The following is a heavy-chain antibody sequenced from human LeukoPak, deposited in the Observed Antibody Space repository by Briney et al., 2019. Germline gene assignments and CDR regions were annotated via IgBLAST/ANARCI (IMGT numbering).Heavy chain of an antibody. J-gene: IGHJ3*02. CDR2: IIPILGIA. D-gene: IGHD2-2*01. Sequence: SVKVSCKASGGTFSSYTISWVRQAPGQGLEWMGRIIPILGIANYAQKFQGRVTITADKSTSTAYMELSSLRPEDTAVYYCASICSSTSCYVEAFDIWGQGTMVTVSS. CDR1: GGTFSSYT. CDR3: ASICSSTSCYVEAFDI. V-gene: IGHV1-69*02.